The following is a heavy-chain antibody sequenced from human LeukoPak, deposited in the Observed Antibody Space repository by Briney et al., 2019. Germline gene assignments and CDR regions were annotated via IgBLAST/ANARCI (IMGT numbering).Heavy chain of an antibody. CDR3: ARGGYSSSWYGAYFDY. Sequence: SETLSLTCTVSGGSISSGGYYWSWIRQHPGKGLEWFGYIYYSGSTYYNPSLKSRVTISVDTSKNQSSLKLSSVTAADTAVYYCARGGYSSSWYGAYFDYWGQGTLVTVSS. CDR2: IYYSGST. V-gene: IGHV4-31*03. CDR1: GGSISSGGYY. D-gene: IGHD6-13*01. J-gene: IGHJ4*02.